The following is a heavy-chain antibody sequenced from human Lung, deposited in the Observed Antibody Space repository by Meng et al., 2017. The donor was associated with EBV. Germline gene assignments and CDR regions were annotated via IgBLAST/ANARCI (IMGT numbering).Heavy chain of an antibody. Sequence: QWQRQELGPGLVNPSQTLSLTCTVSGGSISSGGHYWSWIRQHPGKGLEWIGYIYYSGSTYYNPSLKSLVSISVDTSNNQFSLKLSSVTAADTAVYYCARAVDTGYFDYWGQGTLVTVSS. J-gene: IGHJ4*02. CDR1: GGSISSGGHY. D-gene: IGHD5-18*01. CDR3: ARAVDTGYFDY. CDR2: IYYSGST. V-gene: IGHV4-31*01.